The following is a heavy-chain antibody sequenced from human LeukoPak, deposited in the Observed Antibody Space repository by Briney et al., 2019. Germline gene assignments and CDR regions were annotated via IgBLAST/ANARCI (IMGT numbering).Heavy chain of an antibody. D-gene: IGHD6-13*01. CDR1: GFTFSSYG. V-gene: IGHV3-66*01. J-gene: IGHJ4*02. Sequence: GGTLRLSCAASGFTFSSYGLNWVRQAPGKGLEWVSVIYSGGSTYYADSVKGRFTISRDNSKNSLYLQMNSLRAEDTAVYYCARDDSRPYYFDYWGQGTLVTVSS. CDR3: ARDDSRPYYFDY. CDR2: IYSGGST.